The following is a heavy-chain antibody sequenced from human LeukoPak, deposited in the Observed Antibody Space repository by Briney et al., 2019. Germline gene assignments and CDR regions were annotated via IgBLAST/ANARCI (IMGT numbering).Heavy chain of an antibody. V-gene: IGHV4-30-2*02. Sequence: PSETLSLTCAVSGGSISSGGYSWSWIRQPPGKGLEWIGYIYHSGSTYYNPSLKSRVTISVDTSKNQFSLKLSSVTAADTAVYYCARSDTNYCSSTSCYRGSRFDYWGQGTLVTVSS. CDR3: ARSDTNYCSSTSCYRGSRFDY. D-gene: IGHD2-2*02. CDR2: IYHSGST. J-gene: IGHJ4*02. CDR1: GGSISSGGYS.